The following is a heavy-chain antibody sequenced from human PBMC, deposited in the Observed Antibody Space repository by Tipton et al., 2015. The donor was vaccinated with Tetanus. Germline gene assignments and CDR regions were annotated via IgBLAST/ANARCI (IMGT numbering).Heavy chain of an antibody. J-gene: IGHJ4*02. CDR1: GASINAGGYL. Sequence: GLVKPSETLSLTCTVSGASINAGGYLWTWVRQHPGKGLEWIGNIYYTALTSYSPSLNGRVRIAVDTSKNQFSLSLTSVTAADTAVYFCARGLPREPSYLDYWGQGKQVTVSS. V-gene: IGHV4-31*03. CDR2: IYYTALT. CDR3: ARGLPREPSYLDY. D-gene: IGHD1-26*01.